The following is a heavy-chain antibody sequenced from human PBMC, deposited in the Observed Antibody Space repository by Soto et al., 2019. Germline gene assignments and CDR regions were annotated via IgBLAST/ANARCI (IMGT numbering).Heavy chain of an antibody. D-gene: IGHD4-4*01. J-gene: IGHJ6*02. CDR1: GFTFSSYN. V-gene: IGHV3-21*01. CDR2: ISSSSSYI. Sequence: EVQLVESGGGLVKPGGSLRLSCAASGFTFSSYNMNWVRQAPGKGLEWVSSISSSSSYIYYADSVKGRFTISRDNAKKXLXXEMNSLRAEDTAVSYCASTRRDGYSNYYYYYGMDVWGQGTTVTVSS. CDR3: ASTRRDGYSNYYYYYGMDV.